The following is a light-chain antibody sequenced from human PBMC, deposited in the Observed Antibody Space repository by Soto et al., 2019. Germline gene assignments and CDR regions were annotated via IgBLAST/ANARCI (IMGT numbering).Light chain of an antibody. Sequence: DIQMTQSPSTLSAAVGDRVTITCRASQSISSWLAWYQQKPGKAPKLLIYKACSLESGVPSRFSGSGSGTEFTLTISSLQPDDFATYYCQQYNDHLGTFGQGTKVEIK. CDR2: KAC. CDR1: QSISSW. V-gene: IGKV1-5*03. CDR3: QQYNDHLGT. J-gene: IGKJ1*01.